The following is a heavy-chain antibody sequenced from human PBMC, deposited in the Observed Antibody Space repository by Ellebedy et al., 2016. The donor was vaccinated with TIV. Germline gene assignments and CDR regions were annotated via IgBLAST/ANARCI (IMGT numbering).Heavy chain of an antibody. CDR1: GFTLTGSD. V-gene: IGHV3-21*06. CDR3: ARESPPDV. Sequence: PGGSLRLSCAASGFTLTGSDLHWVRTAPGKGLERVSGMSSSEAYIYYTDSVRGRFTISRDNAKNSVSLQLNSLRFEDTGVYFCARESPPDVWGQGTTVIVSS. CDR2: MSSSEAYI. J-gene: IGHJ6*02.